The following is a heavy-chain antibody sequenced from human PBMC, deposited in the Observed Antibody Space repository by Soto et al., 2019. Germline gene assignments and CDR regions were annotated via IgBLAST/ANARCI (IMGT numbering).Heavy chain of an antibody. D-gene: IGHD6-13*01. V-gene: IGHV3-48*01. Sequence: GGSLRLSCAASGFTFSGYSMNWVRQAPGKGLESVSYISSSSRTIYYADSVKGRFTISRDNAKNSLYLQMNSLRAEDTAVYYCARDLAAAGTSYFDYWAQGTLVTVSS. J-gene: IGHJ4*02. CDR2: ISSSSRTI. CDR3: ARDLAAAGTSYFDY. CDR1: GFTFSGYS.